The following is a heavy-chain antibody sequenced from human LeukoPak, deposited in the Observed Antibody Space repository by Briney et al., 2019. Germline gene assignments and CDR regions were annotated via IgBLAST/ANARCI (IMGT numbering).Heavy chain of an antibody. CDR1: GGSISSGGYS. Sequence: PSETLSLTCTVSGGSISSGGYSWSWIRQPPGKGLEWIGYIYHSGSTYYNPSLKSRVTISVDRSKNQFSLKLSSVIAADTAVYYCARDRFWGYSYGVDAFDIWGQGTMVTVSS. J-gene: IGHJ3*02. CDR3: ARDRFWGYSYGVDAFDI. CDR2: IYHSGST. D-gene: IGHD5-18*01. V-gene: IGHV4-30-2*01.